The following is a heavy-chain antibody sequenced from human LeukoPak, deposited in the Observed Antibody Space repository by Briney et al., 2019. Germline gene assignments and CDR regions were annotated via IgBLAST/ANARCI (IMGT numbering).Heavy chain of an antibody. V-gene: IGHV3-30*04. Sequence: PGGSLRLSCSASGFTFSSYAMHWVPQAPGKGLEWVAVISYDGSNKYYADSVKGRFTVSRDDSKNTLYLQMNSLRAEDTAVYYCATSTLILRLIFDYWGQGTLVTVSS. CDR3: ATSTLILRLIFDY. CDR2: ISYDGSNK. CDR1: GFTFSSYA. D-gene: IGHD4-17*01. J-gene: IGHJ4*02.